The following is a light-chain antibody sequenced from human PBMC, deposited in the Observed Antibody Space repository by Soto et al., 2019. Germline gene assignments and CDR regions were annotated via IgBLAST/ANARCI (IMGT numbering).Light chain of an antibody. CDR1: QSVSSN. V-gene: IGKV3-11*01. CDR2: DAS. CDR3: QQRSTWPNT. J-gene: IGKJ2*01. Sequence: EIVLTQSPATLSLSPGERAYLSCRASQSVSSNIAWYQQKPGQAPRLLISDASNRATGIPARFTGSGSGTDVTLTIRSLDPEDFAVYYCQQRSTWPNTFGQGTKLEI.